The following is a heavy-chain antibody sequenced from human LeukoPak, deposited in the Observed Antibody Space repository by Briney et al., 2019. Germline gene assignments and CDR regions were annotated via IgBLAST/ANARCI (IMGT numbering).Heavy chain of an antibody. CDR2: IYSGGGR. J-gene: IGHJ4*02. V-gene: IGHV3-53*01. Sequence: GSLRLSCAASGFTVSSNYMSWVRQAPGKGLEWVSVIYSGGGRYYPDCVKGRFTISRDNYKKTHDLQMNSLRAEDTAVYYCARDMAGPPLFYYWGQGTLVTVSS. CDR3: ARDMAGPPLFYY. CDR1: GFTVSSNY. D-gene: IGHD6-19*01.